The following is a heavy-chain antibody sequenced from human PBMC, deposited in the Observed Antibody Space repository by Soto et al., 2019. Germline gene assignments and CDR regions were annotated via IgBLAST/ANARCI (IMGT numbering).Heavy chain of an antibody. CDR2: INPNSGGT. Sequence: ASVKVSCKASGYTFTGYYMHWVRQAPGQGLEWMGWINPNSGGTNYAQKFQGWVTMTRDTSISTAYMELSRLRSDDTAVYYCAREVEPAAMMAHYYYYGMDVWGQGTTVTVSS. CDR1: GYTFTGYY. V-gene: IGHV1-2*04. J-gene: IGHJ6*02. D-gene: IGHD2-2*01. CDR3: AREVEPAAMMAHYYYYGMDV.